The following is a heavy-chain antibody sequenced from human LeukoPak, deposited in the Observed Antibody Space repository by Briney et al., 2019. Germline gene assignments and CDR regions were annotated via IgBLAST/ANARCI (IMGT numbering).Heavy chain of an antibody. D-gene: IGHD1-26*01. J-gene: IGHJ4*02. Sequence: GGSLRLSCAASGFTFSSYGMHWVRQAPGKGLEWVAVISYDGSNKYYADSVKGRFTISRDNSKNTLYLQMNSLRAEDTAVYYCAKLSYSGSLDLDYWGQGTLVTVSS. CDR1: GFTFSSYG. V-gene: IGHV3-30*18. CDR2: ISYDGSNK. CDR3: AKLSYSGSLDLDY.